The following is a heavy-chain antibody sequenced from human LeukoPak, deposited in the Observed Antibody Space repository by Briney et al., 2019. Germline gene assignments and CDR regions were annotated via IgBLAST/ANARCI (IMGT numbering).Heavy chain of an antibody. D-gene: IGHD1/OR15-1a*01. CDR1: GGAIRSHY. CDR3: ARGEHSVDS. V-gene: IGHV4-4*07. Sequence: SETLSLTCTVSGGAIRSHYWNWIRQPAGKGLEWIGRIYSSGYTNDNPSLKSRITMSVDMSKNQSSLRLNSVTAADTAVYYCARGEHSVDSWGQGMLVAVSS. CDR2: IYSSGYT. J-gene: IGHJ4*02.